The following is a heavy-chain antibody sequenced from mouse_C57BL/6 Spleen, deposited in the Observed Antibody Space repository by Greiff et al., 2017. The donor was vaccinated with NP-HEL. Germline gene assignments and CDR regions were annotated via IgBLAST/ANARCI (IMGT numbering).Heavy chain of an antibody. CDR2: INPYNGGT. V-gene: IGHV1-19*01. J-gene: IGHJ2*01. CDR3: AEGDGYDSYFDY. CDR1: GYTFTDYY. Sequence: VQLQQSGPVLVKPGASVKMSCKASGYTFTDYYMNWVKQSHGKSLEWIGVINPYNGGTSYNQKFKGKATLTVDKSSSTAYMELNSLTSEDSAVYYCAEGDGYDSYFDYWGQGTTLTVSS. D-gene: IGHD2-2*01.